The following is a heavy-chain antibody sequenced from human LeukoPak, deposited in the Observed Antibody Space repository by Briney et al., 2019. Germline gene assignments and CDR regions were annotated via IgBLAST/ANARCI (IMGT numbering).Heavy chain of an antibody. D-gene: IGHD6-6*01. J-gene: IGHJ3*02. Sequence: SETLSLTCTVSGGSISSYYWSWIRQPPGKGLEWIGYIYYSGSTNYNPSLKSRVTISVDTSKNQFSLKLSSVTAADTAVYYCARFIAAPQHDAFYIWGQGTMVTVSS. CDR1: GGSISSYY. V-gene: IGHV4-59*01. CDR3: ARFIAAPQHDAFYI. CDR2: IYYSGST.